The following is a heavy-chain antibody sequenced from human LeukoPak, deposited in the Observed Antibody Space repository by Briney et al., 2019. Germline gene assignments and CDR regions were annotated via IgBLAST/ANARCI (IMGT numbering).Heavy chain of an antibody. Sequence: PGKSLRLSCAASGFAFSRFAMHWVRQAPGKGLEWVTVISNDGSDEYYADSVKGRFTISRDNSRNTLYLQMNSLIIEDTAVYYCATVITMVRGDNFDPWGQGTLVTVSS. CDR3: ATVITMVRGDNFDP. CDR2: ISNDGSDE. D-gene: IGHD3-10*01. V-gene: IGHV3-30-3*01. CDR1: GFAFSRFA. J-gene: IGHJ5*02.